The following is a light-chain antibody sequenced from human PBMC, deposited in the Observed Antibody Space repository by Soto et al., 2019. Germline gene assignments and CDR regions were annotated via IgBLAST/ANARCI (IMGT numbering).Light chain of an antibody. CDR1: QSVSSSY. J-gene: IGKJ1*01. V-gene: IGKV3D-7*01. CDR2: GAS. Sequence: EIVMTQSPATLSLSPGERATLSCRASQSVSSSYLSWYQQKPGQAPRLLIYGASTRATGIPARFSGSGSGTDFTLTISSLQPEDFAVYYCQQDYNLPWTFGQGTKGDI. CDR3: QQDYNLPWT.